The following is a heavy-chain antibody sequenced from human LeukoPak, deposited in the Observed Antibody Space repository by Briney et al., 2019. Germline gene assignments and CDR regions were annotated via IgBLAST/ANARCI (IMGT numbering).Heavy chain of an antibody. CDR2: ISANNGNT. D-gene: IGHD5-12*01. V-gene: IGHV1-18*01. J-gene: IGHJ4*02. CDR3: ARGDSGYDFAPFDY. Sequence: ASVRLSCKASGYIFTRYGIIWVRQAPGQGLEWMGWISANNGNTNYAQKLQGRDTMTTDTSTSTAYMELRSLRSDDTAVYYCARGDSGYDFAPFDYWGQGTLDTVSS. CDR1: GYIFTRYG.